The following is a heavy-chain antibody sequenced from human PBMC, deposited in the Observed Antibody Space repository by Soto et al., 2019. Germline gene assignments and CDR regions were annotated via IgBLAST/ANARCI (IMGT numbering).Heavy chain of an antibody. CDR1: GFTFGSYG. V-gene: IGHV3-23*01. J-gene: IGHJ6*02. Sequence: GVSLRLSCAASGFTFGSYGVNWVLQAQGKGLEWVSAISGSGGSTYYADSVKGRFTISRDNSKNTLYLQMNSLRAEDTAVYYCAKDPRIQLWYNYYGMGVWGQGTTVTVSS. D-gene: IGHD5-18*01. CDR3: AKDPRIQLWYNYYGMGV. CDR2: ISGSGGST.